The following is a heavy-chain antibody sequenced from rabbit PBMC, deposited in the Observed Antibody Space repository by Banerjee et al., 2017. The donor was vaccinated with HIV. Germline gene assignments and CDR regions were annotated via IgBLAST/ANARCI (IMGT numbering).Heavy chain of an antibody. CDR1: GFSFSSYYY. V-gene: IGHV1S45*01. CDR2: IDTNTGKT. J-gene: IGHJ3*01. CDR3: ARGYDGSSDYRTRLDL. D-gene: IGHD8-1*01. Sequence: QEQLEESGGGLVQPEGSLTLTCTASGFSFSSYYYMYWVRQAPGKGLEWIGFIDTNTGKTFYASWAKGRLTISKTSPTTVTLQMTSLTAADTATYFCARGYDGSSDYRTRLDLWGPGTLVTVS.